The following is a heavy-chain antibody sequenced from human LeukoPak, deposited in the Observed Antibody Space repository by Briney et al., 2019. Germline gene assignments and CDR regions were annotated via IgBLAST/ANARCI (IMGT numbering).Heavy chain of an antibody. CDR3: ARDVATTGWYTFDY. D-gene: IGHD6-19*01. Sequence: GASVKVSCKASGYTFTGYYMHWVRQAPGQGLEWKGWINPNSGGTNYAQKFQGRVTMTRDTSISTAYMELSRLRSDDTAVYYCARDVATTGWYTFDYWGQGTLVTVSA. V-gene: IGHV1-2*02. CDR2: INPNSGGT. CDR1: GYTFTGYY. J-gene: IGHJ4*02.